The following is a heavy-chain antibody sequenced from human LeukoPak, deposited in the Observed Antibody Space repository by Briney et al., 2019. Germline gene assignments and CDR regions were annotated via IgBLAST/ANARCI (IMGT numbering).Heavy chain of an antibody. J-gene: IGHJ4*02. V-gene: IGHV7-4-1*02. CDR2: INTNTGNP. Sequence: ASVEVSCKASGYSFIKYDMNWVRQAPGQGLEWMGWINTNTGNPTYAQGFTGRFVFSLDTSVSTAYLQISSLKAEDTAVYYCARNNADGEGRFSYWGQGTLVTVSS. CDR3: ARNNADGEGRFSY. CDR1: GYSFIKYD. D-gene: IGHD3-10*01.